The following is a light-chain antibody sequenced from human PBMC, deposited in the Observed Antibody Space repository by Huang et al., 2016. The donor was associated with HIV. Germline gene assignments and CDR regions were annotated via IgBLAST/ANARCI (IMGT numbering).Light chain of an antibody. Sequence: EIVLTQSLATLSLSPGERATLSCRASQSVSTYLAWYQQKPGQAPRLLISTAPRRATGIPARFSGSGSGTYFTLTINSLEPEDFAVYYCQQRATWLITFGQGTRLEIK. CDR3: QQRATWLIT. J-gene: IGKJ5*01. CDR2: TAP. CDR1: QSVSTY. V-gene: IGKV3-11*01.